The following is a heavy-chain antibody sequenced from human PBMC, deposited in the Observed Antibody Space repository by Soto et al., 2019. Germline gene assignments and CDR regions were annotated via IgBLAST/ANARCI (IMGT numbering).Heavy chain of an antibody. J-gene: IGHJ6*02. V-gene: IGHV4-59*01. Sequence: PSETLSLTCTVSGGSITSSYWSWIRRPPGKGLEWIAYIYDTGISGYTPSTSYNPSLKSRVTMSVDTSKSQFSLKLTSVTAADTAVYYCARGEDAFFYHGLDVWGQGITVTAP. CDR2: IYDTGISGYTPST. CDR3: ARGEDAFFYHGLDV. CDR1: GGSITSSY.